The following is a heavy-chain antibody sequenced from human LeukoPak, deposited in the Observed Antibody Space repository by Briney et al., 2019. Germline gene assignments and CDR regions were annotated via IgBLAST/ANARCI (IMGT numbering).Heavy chain of an antibody. CDR1: GGTFSGYA. D-gene: IGHD3-9*01. J-gene: IGHJ6*03. Sequence: ASVKVSCKASGGTFSGYAISWVRQAPGQGLKWMGGIIPTFDTVNYAQKFQGRVTITADKSTSTAYMELSSLRSEDTAVYYCARDGRYSDWSPTYYYYYYMDVWGKGPRSPSP. CDR3: ARDGRYSDWSPTYYYYYYMDV. CDR2: IIPTFDTV. V-gene: IGHV1-69*06.